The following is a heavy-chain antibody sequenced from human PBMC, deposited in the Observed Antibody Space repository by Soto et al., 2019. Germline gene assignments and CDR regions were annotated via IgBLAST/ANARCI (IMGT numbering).Heavy chain of an antibody. CDR1: GYTFTSYA. CDR2: INAGNGNT. CDR3: ARTLVGATPADY. V-gene: IGHV1-3*01. Sequence: QVQLVQSGAEVKMPGASVKVSCKASGYTFTSYAMHWVRQAPGQRLEWMGWINAGNGNTKYSQKFQGRVTITRDTSASTAYMELSSLRTEDTAVYYCARTLVGATPADYWGQGTLVTVSS. J-gene: IGHJ4*02. D-gene: IGHD1-26*01.